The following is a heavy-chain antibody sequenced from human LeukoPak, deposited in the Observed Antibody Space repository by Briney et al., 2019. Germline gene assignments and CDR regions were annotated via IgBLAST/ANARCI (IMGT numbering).Heavy chain of an antibody. Sequence: ASVKVSCKASGYPFTRYDINWGLQATGHRLESVGCMNPNTANTAYAQKSPGRVALHVAAPLSPAYFQLSSLSYGDTAVYQCARGRVATPNWFDPWGQGTLVTVSS. CDR1: GYPFTRYD. V-gene: IGHV1-8*01. J-gene: IGHJ5*02. CDR2: MNPNTANT. CDR3: ARGRVATPNWFDP. D-gene: IGHD2-15*01.